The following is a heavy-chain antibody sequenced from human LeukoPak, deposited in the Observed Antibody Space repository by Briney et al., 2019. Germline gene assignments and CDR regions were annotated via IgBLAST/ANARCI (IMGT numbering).Heavy chain of an antibody. CDR1: GFTFSSYW. CDR3: AGDTHTRWLESYYYMDV. V-gene: IGHV3-7*01. Sequence: GGSLRLSCAASGFTFSSYWMSWVRQAPGKGLEWVANIKQDGSEKYYVDSVKGRFTISRDNAKNSLYLQMNSLRAEDTAVYYCAGDTHTRWLESYYYMDVWGKGTTVTVSS. CDR2: IKQDGSEK. D-gene: IGHD6-19*01. J-gene: IGHJ6*03.